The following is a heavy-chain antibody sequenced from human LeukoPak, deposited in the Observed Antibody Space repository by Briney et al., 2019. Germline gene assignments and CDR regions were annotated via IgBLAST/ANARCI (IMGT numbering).Heavy chain of an antibody. J-gene: IGHJ4*02. CDR1: GGSISNYY. V-gene: IGHV4-59*01. CDR2: IYYTGST. CDR3: ARAVRDDFWSGYFY. Sequence: SETLSLTCTVSGGSISNYYWSWIRQPPGKGLEWIGYIYYTGSTNYNPSLKSRVTISVDTSKNQFSLKLGSVTAADTAAYYCARAVRDDFWSGYFYWGQGTLVTVSS. D-gene: IGHD3-3*01.